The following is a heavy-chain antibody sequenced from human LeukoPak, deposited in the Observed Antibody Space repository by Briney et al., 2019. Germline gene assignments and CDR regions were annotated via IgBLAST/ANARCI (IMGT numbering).Heavy chain of an antibody. D-gene: IGHD3-10*01. CDR1: GFTFSTYG. Sequence: GGTLRLSCAASGFTFSTYGMNWVRQAPGKGLEWVSGIGDSGGSTYYADSVKGRFTISRDDPHNTLYLQMNSLRAEDTAVYFCARGGVDYYGSGTYYLMYYFDYWGQGALVTVSS. J-gene: IGHJ4*02. V-gene: IGHV3-23*01. CDR2: IGDSGGST. CDR3: ARGGVDYYGSGTYYLMYYFDY.